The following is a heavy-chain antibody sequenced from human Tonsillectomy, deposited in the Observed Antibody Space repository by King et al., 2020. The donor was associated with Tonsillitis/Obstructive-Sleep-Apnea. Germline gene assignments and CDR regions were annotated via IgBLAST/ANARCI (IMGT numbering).Heavy chain of an antibody. CDR3: ARWGGGDYDAFDI. CDR1: GGSISSYY. J-gene: IGHJ3*02. D-gene: IGHD2-21*02. V-gene: IGHV4-59*01. Sequence: QLQESGPGLVKPSETLSLTCTVSGGSISSYYWSWIRQPQGKGLEWIGYIYYSGSTNYNPSLKSRVTISVDTSKNQFSLKLSSVTAADTAVYYCARWGGGDYDAFDIWGQGTMVTVSS. CDR2: IYYSGST.